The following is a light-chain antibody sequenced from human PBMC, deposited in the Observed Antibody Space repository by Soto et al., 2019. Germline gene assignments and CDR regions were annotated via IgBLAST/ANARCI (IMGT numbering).Light chain of an antibody. J-gene: IGLJ1*01. CDR3: AAWDDIVTTV. CDR2: RNN. V-gene: IGLV1-47*01. Sequence: QSALTQPPSASGTPGQRVTISCSGSSSNIGSNYVYWYQQLPGTAPKLLIYRNNQRPSGVPDRFSGSKSGTSASLAISGLRSEDEADYYCAAWDDIVTTVFGTGTKVTVL. CDR1: SSNIGSNY.